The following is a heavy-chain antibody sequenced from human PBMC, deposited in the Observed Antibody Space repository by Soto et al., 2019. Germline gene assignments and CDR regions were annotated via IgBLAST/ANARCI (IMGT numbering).Heavy chain of an antibody. CDR2: IVGGSGNT. D-gene: IGHD5-18*01. CDR1: GFTFTSSA. Sequence: SVKVSCKASGFTFTSSAVQWVRQARGQRLEWIGWIVGGSGNTNYAQKFQERVTITRDMSTSTVYMDLSSLRSEDTAVYYCARDSGYSYGLFGRLDVWGQGTTVTVSS. V-gene: IGHV1-58*01. J-gene: IGHJ6*02. CDR3: ARDSGYSYGLFGRLDV.